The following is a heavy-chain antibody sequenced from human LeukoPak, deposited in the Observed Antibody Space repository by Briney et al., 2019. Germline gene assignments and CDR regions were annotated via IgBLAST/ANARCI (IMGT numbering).Heavy chain of an antibody. CDR2: IYPGDSET. Sequence: GESLKISCKGSGYSFSNYWIGWVRQMPGKGLEWMGIIYPGDSETGYSPSFQGQVTISADKSISTAYLQWSSLKASDTAMYYCARRTQQLVSKKNYFDYWGQGTLVTVSS. J-gene: IGHJ4*02. CDR1: GYSFSNYW. D-gene: IGHD6-13*01. V-gene: IGHV5-51*01. CDR3: ARRTQQLVSKKNYFDY.